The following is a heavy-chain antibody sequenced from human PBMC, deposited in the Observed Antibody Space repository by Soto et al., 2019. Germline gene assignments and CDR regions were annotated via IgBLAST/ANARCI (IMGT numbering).Heavy chain of an antibody. CDR3: ARKRVEQLDAFDI. V-gene: IGHV5-51*01. CDR2: IYPGDSDT. CDR1: GYSFTSYW. J-gene: IGHJ3*02. D-gene: IGHD6-13*01. Sequence: GESLKISCKGSGYSFTSYWIGWVRQMPGKGLEWMGIIYPGDSDTRYSPSFQGQVTISADKSISTAYLQWSSLKASDAAMYYCARKRVEQLDAFDIWGQGTMVTVSS.